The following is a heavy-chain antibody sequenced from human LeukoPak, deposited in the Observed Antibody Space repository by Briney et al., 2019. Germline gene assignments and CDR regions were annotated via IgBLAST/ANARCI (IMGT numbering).Heavy chain of an antibody. V-gene: IGHV4-38-2*02. CDR1: SHSITNNYF. J-gene: IGHJ6*03. CDR2: ISQRQIT. CDR3: VSHETPYYYIDV. Sequence: SETLSLTCTVSSHSITNNYFGWIRQSPGKGLEWIGSISQRQITYYSPSLRSRVTVSRETSNKQFSLRLTSVTAGDTAIYYCVSHETPYYYIDVWGKGTPVTISS.